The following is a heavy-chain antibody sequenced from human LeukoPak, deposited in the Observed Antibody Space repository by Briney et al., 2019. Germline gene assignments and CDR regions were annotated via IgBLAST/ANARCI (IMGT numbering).Heavy chain of an antibody. CDR3: AKAFGSSWSLFHY. CDR1: GFTFSSYG. CDR2: IQSDGSNK. Sequence: GGSLRLSCAATGFTFSSYGMHWVRQAPGKGLEWVAFIQSDGSNKYYADSVKGRFTISRDNSKNTLYLQMNSLRAEDTATFYCAKAFGSSWSLFHYWGQGTLVTVSS. J-gene: IGHJ4*02. V-gene: IGHV3-30*02. D-gene: IGHD6-13*01.